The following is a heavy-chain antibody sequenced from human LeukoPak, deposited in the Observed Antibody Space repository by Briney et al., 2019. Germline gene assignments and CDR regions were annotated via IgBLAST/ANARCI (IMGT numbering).Heavy chain of an antibody. CDR2: IYYSGST. D-gene: IGHD5-12*01. Sequence: SETLSLTCTVSGASISSYYYSWIRQPPGKGLEWIGYIYYSGSTNYNPTLKSRVTISVDTSNNQFSLKLRSVTAADTAVYYCARHSGGLNPWGQGTLVTVSS. CDR1: GASISSYY. V-gene: IGHV4-59*08. CDR3: ARHSGGLNP. J-gene: IGHJ5*02.